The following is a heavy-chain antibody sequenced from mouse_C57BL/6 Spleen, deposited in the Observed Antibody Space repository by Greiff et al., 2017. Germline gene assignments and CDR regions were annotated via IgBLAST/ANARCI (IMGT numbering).Heavy chain of an antibody. V-gene: IGHV1-54*01. CDR3: ARYGKGDYYAMDY. D-gene: IGHD1-1*02. Sequence: QVQLQQSGAELVRPGTSVKVSCKASGYAFPNYLIEWVKQRPGQGLEWIGVINPGSGGTNYNEKFKGKATLTADKSSSTAYMQLSSLTSEDSAVYFCARYGKGDYYAMDYWGQGTSVTVSS. CDR1: GYAFPNYL. J-gene: IGHJ4*01. CDR2: INPGSGGT.